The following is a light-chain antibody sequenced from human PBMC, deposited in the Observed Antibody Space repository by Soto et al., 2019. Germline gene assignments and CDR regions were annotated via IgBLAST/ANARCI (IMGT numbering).Light chain of an antibody. Sequence: QSVLTQPASVSGYPGQAITISCTGTSSDVGGYIYVSWYQQHPGKAPKLMIYEVSNRPSGVSNRFSGSKSGNTASLTISGLQAEDEADYYCSSYTSSSSRVFGTGTKPTVL. V-gene: IGLV2-14*01. CDR3: SSYTSSSSRV. J-gene: IGLJ1*01. CDR2: EVS. CDR1: SSDVGGYIY.